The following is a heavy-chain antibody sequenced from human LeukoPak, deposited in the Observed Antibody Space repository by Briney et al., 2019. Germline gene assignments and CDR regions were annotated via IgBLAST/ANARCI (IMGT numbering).Heavy chain of an antibody. J-gene: IGHJ3*02. CDR3: ARDYDFWAGYHAFDM. V-gene: IGHV4-38-2*02. CDR2: IYHSGST. D-gene: IGHD3-3*01. CDR1: GYSISGGYY. Sequence: PSETLSLTCTVSGYSISGGYYWGWIRQPPGKGLEWIGNIYHSGSTNFNPSLKSRVNISVDTSKKQFSLKLSSVTAADTAVYYCARDYDFWAGYHAFDMWGQGTLVTVSS.